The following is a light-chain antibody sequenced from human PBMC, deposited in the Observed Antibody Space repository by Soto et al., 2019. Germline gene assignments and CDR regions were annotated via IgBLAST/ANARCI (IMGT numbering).Light chain of an antibody. Sequence: DIQMTQSPSSVFASVGDRVTISCRASEDINSRLAWYQQKPGNAPKLLIYAAFILQSGVPSRFSGYGSGTDFTLSISSLQPEDFATDYCQQADSFPITFGQGTRLEIK. CDR3: QQADSFPIT. CDR1: EDINSR. J-gene: IGKJ5*01. CDR2: AAF. V-gene: IGKV1-12*01.